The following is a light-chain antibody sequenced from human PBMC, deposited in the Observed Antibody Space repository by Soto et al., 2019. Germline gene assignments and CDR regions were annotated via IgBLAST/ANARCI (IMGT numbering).Light chain of an antibody. Sequence: DIQMTQSPSSLSASVGDTVTITCRASQCISNYLAWYQQKPGQVPNLLIYAASTLQSGVPSRFSGSGSGTAVTLTISSLRPEDVATYYCQKYNNAPRTFGQGTKVEI. CDR3: QKYNNAPRT. J-gene: IGKJ1*01. CDR1: QCISNY. CDR2: AAS. V-gene: IGKV1-27*01.